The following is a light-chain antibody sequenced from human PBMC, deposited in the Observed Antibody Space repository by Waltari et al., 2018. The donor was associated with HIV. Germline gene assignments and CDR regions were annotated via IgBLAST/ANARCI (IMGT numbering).Light chain of an antibody. Sequence: DIQMTQAPSSLSASVGDGVTISCQASQDIKKNLNWFQQKPGGAPKLLIDDASNLETGVPSRFSGSGSGTHYTVTINSLQPEDVATYFCQQYDSLPYTFGQGTKLEIK. CDR2: DAS. CDR3: QQYDSLPYT. CDR1: QDIKKN. V-gene: IGKV1-33*01. J-gene: IGKJ2*01.